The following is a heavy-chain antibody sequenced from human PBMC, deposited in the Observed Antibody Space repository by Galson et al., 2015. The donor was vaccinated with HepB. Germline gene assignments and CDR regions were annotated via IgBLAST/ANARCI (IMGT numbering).Heavy chain of an antibody. CDR2: IYPGDSDT. V-gene: IGHV5-51*01. D-gene: IGHD2-15*01. Sequence: QSGAEVKKPGESLKISCKGSGYSFTSYWIGWVRQMPGKGLEWMGIIYPGDSDTRYSPSFQGQVTISADKSISTAYLQWSSLKASDTAMYYCARQGGYCSGGSCYSDAFDIWGQGTMVTVSS. CDR3: ARQGGYCSGGSCYSDAFDI. CDR1: GYSFTSYW. J-gene: IGHJ3*02.